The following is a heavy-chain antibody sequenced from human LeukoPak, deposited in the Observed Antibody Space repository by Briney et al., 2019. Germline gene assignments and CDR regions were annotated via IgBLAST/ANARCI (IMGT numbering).Heavy chain of an antibody. J-gene: IGHJ5*02. CDR3: AREVRHCSGGSCQNWFDP. V-gene: IGHV4-30-2*01. Sequence: PSETLSLTCAVSGGSISSGGYSWSWIRQPPGKGLEWIVYIYHSGSTYYNPSLKSRVTISVDRSKNQFSLKLSSVTAADTAVYYCAREVRHCSGGSCQNWFDPWGQGTLVTVSS. D-gene: IGHD2-15*01. CDR1: GGSISSGGYS. CDR2: IYHSGST.